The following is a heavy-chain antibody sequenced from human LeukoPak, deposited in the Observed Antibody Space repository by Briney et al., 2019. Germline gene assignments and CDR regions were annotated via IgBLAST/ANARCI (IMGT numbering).Heavy chain of an antibody. D-gene: IGHD2-15*01. J-gene: IGHJ6*02. CDR1: GLTYSRYG. Sequence: AGGSLRLSCAASGLTYSRYGMHCVRDAPDRGRGGVAFIRYEGSNKNYAVCVKGRFTISRDNSKNTLYLQMNSLRAEDTAVYYCARPARLYCSGGSCYAGYYGMDVWGQGTTVTVSS. CDR3: ARPARLYCSGGSCYAGYYGMDV. CDR2: IRYEGSNK. V-gene: IGHV3-30*02.